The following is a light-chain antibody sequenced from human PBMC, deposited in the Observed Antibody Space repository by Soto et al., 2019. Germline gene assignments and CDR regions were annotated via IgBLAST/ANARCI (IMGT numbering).Light chain of an antibody. V-gene: IGKV3-11*01. CDR3: QQRSNWPPAT. Sequence: EIVLTQSPATLSLSPGARAPLSCRASQSVSSYLAWYPQKPGQAPRLLIYDASNRATGIPARFSGSGSGTDFTLTISSLEPEDFAVYYCQQRSNWPPATFGQGTKVDIK. CDR2: DAS. J-gene: IGKJ1*01. CDR1: QSVSSY.